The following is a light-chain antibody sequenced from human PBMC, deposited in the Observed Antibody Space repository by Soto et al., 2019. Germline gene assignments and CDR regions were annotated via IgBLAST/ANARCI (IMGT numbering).Light chain of an antibody. J-gene: IGKJ5*01. Sequence: EIVLTQSPGTLSLSPGERATLSCRASQSVSNNYLAWYQQKPGQAPRLLMFRASIRATGFPARFSGSGSGTDFTLTISRLEPEDFAVYYCQQHGRSPITFGQGTRLEIK. CDR1: QSVSNNY. CDR3: QQHGRSPIT. CDR2: RAS. V-gene: IGKV3-20*01.